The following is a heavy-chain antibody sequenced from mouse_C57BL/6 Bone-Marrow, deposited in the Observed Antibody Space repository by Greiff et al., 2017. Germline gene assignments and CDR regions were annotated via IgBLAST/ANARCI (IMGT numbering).Heavy chain of an antibody. D-gene: IGHD2-2*01. J-gene: IGHJ3*01. Sequence: QVQLQQSGPELVKPGASVKISCKASGYAFSSSWMNWVKQRPGKGLEWIGRIYPGDGDTNYNGKFKGKATLTAGKSSSTAYMQLSSLTSEDSAVYFCARGGYDAWFAYWGQGTLVTVSA. CDR1: GYAFSSSW. CDR3: ARGGYDAWFAY. V-gene: IGHV1-82*01. CDR2: IYPGDGDT.